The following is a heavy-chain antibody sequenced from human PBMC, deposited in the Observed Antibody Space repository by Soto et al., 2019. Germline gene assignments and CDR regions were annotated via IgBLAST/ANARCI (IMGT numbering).Heavy chain of an antibody. D-gene: IGHD2-8*01. CDR2: IIPIFGTA. Sequence: SVKVSCKASGGTFSSYAISWVRQAPGQGLEWMGGIIPIFGTANYAQKFQGRVTITADESTSTAYMELSSLRSEDTAVYYCASSTNGKAYYYYGMDVWGQGTTVTVSS. V-gene: IGHV1-69*13. CDR1: GGTFSSYA. J-gene: IGHJ6*02. CDR3: ASSTNGKAYYYYGMDV.